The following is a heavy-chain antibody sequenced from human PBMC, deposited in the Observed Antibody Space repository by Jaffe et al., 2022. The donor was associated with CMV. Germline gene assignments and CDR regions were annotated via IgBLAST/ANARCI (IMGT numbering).Heavy chain of an antibody. V-gene: IGHV4-39*01. CDR1: GGSISSSSYF. J-gene: IGHJ4*02. Sequence: QLQLQESGPGLVKPSETLSLTCTVSGGSISSSSYFWGWIRQPPGKGLEWIGSIYYGGSTYYNPSLKSRVATSVDTSKNQFSLKLSSVTAADTAVYYCARQGSGWYYFDYWGQGALVTVSS. CDR2: IYYGGST. D-gene: IGHD6-19*01. CDR3: ARQGSGWYYFDY.